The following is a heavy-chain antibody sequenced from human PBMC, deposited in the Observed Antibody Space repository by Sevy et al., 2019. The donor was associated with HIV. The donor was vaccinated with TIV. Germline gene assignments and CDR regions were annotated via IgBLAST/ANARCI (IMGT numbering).Heavy chain of an antibody. CDR1: GFTFSISA. D-gene: IGHD5-18*01. CDR3: AKGGRSYGDSYFDH. V-gene: IGHV3-23*01. J-gene: IGHJ4*02. CDR2: ISGSGNSA. Sequence: GGSLRLSCAASGFTFSISAMTWVRQAPGKGLEWVSVISGSGNSAYYADSAKGRFTISRDNSKNTLSLQMNSLRAEDTAVYYCAKGGRSYGDSYFDHWGQGTLVTVSS.